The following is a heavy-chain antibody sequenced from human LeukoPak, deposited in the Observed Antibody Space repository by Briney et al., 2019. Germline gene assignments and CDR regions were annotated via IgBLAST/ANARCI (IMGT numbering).Heavy chain of an antibody. CDR1: GGSISSGSYY. J-gene: IGHJ6*03. Sequence: SQTLSLTCTVSGGSISSGSYYWRWIRQPAGTGLEWIGRIYTSGSTNYNPSLKSRVTISVDTSKNQFSLKLSSVTAADTAVYYCARDREYYDSSGYYYGRTYYYYYYMDVWGKGTTVTVSS. CDR3: ARDREYYDSSGYYYGRTYYYYYYMDV. CDR2: IYTSGST. V-gene: IGHV4-61*02. D-gene: IGHD3-22*01.